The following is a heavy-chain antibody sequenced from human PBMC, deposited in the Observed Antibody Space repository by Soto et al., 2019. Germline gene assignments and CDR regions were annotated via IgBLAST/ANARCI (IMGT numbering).Heavy chain of an antibody. D-gene: IGHD4-17*01. CDR2: ISSSGSTI. CDR3: ARVDYGGNSEDKGWFDP. J-gene: IGHJ5*02. CDR1: GFTFSDYY. Sequence: GGSLRLSCAASGFTFSDYYMSWIRQAPGKGLEWVSYISSSGSTIYYADSVKGRFTISRDNAKNSLYLQMNSLRAEDTAVYYCARVDYGGNSEDKGWFDPWGQGTLVTVSS. V-gene: IGHV3-11*01.